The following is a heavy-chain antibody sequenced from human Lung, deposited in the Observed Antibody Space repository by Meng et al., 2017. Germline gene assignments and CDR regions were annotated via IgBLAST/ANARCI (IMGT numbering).Heavy chain of an antibody. CDR3: ARHSARQAVPVPFDP. CDR2: IFYGGNT. Sequence: QVQLQESGPGLVKPSQTLSLTCTVYGGSISSNSYYWGWIRQPPGKGLEYIGIIFYGGNTYYDTSLRSRVTMSVDTSKIQFSLSLSSVTATDAAVYYCARHSARQAVPVPFDPWGQGTLVTVSS. J-gene: IGHJ5*02. D-gene: IGHD3-10*01. CDR1: GGSISSNSYY. V-gene: IGHV4-39*01.